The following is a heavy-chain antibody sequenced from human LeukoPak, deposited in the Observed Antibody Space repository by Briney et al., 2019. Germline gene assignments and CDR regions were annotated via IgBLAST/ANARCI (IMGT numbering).Heavy chain of an antibody. CDR2: IYSSGST. CDR3: ARVWVYRGYYDSSGYSFDY. J-gene: IGHJ4*02. D-gene: IGHD3-22*01. CDR1: GASISAFH. Sequence: SETLSLTCTVSGASISAFHWTWFRQPAGKGLEWIGLIYSSGSTLFNPSLKSRVAMSVDLTKNQLSLKLTSVTAADTAVYYCARVWVYRGYYDSSGYSFDYWGQGTLVTVSS. V-gene: IGHV4-4*07.